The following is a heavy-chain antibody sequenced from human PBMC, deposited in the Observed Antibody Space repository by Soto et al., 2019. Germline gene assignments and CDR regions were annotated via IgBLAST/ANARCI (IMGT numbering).Heavy chain of an antibody. CDR1: GGSINNYA. D-gene: IGHD4-17*01. Sequence: LVQSGAEVRKPGSSVKVSCKAFGGSINNYALTWVRQAPGQGLEWMGGIIPIYGTANYAQKFRVRVTLTADEDTSTSYMELSILRYEDTAVYYCARGSASDYGDLGGLYDSWGQGTLVTVSS. J-gene: IGHJ4*02. CDR3: ARGSASDYGDLGGLYDS. CDR2: IIPIYGTA. V-gene: IGHV1-69*01.